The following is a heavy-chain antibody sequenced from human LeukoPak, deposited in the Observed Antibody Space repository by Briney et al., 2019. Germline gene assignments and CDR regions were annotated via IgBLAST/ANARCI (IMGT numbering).Heavy chain of an antibody. D-gene: IGHD3-10*01. J-gene: IGHJ5*02. CDR3: ARGGRYYYGSGSYGNWFDP. V-gene: IGHV4-59*01. CDR1: GGSISSYY. Sequence: SETLSLTCTVSGGSISSYYWSWIRQPPGKGLEWIGYIYYSGSTNYNPSLKGRVTISVDTSKNQFSLKLSSVTAADTAVYYCARGGRYYYGSGSYGNWFDPWGQGTLVTVSS. CDR2: IYYSGST.